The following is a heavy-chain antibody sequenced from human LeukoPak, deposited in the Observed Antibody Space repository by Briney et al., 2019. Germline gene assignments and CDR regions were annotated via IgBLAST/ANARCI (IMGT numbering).Heavy chain of an antibody. V-gene: IGHV1-18*01. J-gene: IGHJ4*02. CDR2: ISAYNGNT. D-gene: IGHD6-19*01. CDR3: ARAVAGTSDY. Sequence: ASVKVSCKASGGTFSSYAISWVRQAPGQGLEWMGWISAYNGNTNYAQKLQGRVTMTTDTSTSTAYMELRSLRSDDTAVYYCARAVAGTSDYWGQGTLVTVSS. CDR1: GGTFSSYA.